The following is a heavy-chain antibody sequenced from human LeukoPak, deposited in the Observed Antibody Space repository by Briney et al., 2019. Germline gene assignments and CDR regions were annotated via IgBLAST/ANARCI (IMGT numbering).Heavy chain of an antibody. Sequence: SETLSLTCSVSGGTITSYHWTWIPQPPGKGLERIGYMHYSGFTSNMPSLKSRVTISVDTSKNQLSLKLNSVTAADTGVYFCARDAGTGCYFDLWGRGSLVTVSS. CDR3: ARDAGTGCYFDL. J-gene: IGHJ2*01. CDR2: MHYSGFT. V-gene: IGHV4-59*01. D-gene: IGHD3/OR15-3a*01. CDR1: GGTITSYH.